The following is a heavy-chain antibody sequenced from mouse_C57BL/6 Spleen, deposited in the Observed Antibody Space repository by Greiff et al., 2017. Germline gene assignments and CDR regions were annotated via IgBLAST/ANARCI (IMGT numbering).Heavy chain of an antibody. V-gene: IGHV1-81*01. CDR1: GYTFTSYG. CDR3: ARSVLSYAMDY. J-gene: IGHJ4*01. CDR2: IYPRSGNT. Sequence: VQLQQSGAELARPGASVKLSCKASGYTFTSYGISWVKQRTGQGLEWIGEIYPRSGNTYYNEKFKGKATLTADKSSSTAYMELRSLTSEDSAVXFCARSVLSYAMDYWGQGTSVTVSS. D-gene: IGHD5-1*01.